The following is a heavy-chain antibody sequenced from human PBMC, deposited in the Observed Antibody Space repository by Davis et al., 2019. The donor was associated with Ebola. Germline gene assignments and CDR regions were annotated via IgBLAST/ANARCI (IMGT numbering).Heavy chain of an antibody. V-gene: IGHV4-59*01. CDR3: AREDWGNNWFDP. CDR1: GGSFSGYY. CDR2: IYYSGST. Sequence: PSEPLSLPCAVYGGSFSGYYWSWIRQPPGKGLEWIGYIYYSGSTNYNPSLKSRVTISVDTSKNQFSLKLSSVTAADTAVYYCAREDWGNNWFDPWGQGTLVTVSS. J-gene: IGHJ5*02. D-gene: IGHD3-16*01.